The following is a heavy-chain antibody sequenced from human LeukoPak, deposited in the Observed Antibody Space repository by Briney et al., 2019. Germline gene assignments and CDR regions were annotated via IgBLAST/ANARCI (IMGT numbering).Heavy chain of an antibody. CDR3: AREREVRYRLGKGYYFDY. D-gene: IGHD1-26*01. CDR1: GYTFTDYY. CDR2: INPNSGGT. Sequence: ASVKVSCKASGYTFTDYYMHWVRQAPGQGLEWMGWINPNSGGTNYAQTFQGRVTMTGDTSISTAYMELSRLQSDDTAVYYCAREREVRYRLGKGYYFDYWGQGTLVTVSS. V-gene: IGHV1-2*02. J-gene: IGHJ4*02.